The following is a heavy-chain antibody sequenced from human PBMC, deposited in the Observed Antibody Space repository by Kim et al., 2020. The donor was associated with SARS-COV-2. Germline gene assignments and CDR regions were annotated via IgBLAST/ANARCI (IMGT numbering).Heavy chain of an antibody. Sequence: SETLSLTCAVYGGSFSGYYWSWIRQPPGKGLEWIGEINHSGSTNYNPSLKSRVTISVDTSKNQFSLKLSSVTAADTAVYYCARGRRDGYLPLWGQGTLVTVSS. V-gene: IGHV4-34*01. J-gene: IGHJ4*02. CDR1: GGSFSGYY. CDR2: INHSGST. CDR3: ARGRRDGYLPL. D-gene: IGHD5-12*01.